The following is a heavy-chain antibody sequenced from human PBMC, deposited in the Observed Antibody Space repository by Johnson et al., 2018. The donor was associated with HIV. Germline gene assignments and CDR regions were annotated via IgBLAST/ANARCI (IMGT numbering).Heavy chain of an antibody. Sequence: VQLVESGGGVVQPGRSLRLSCAASGFTISSNYMSWVRQAPGKGLEWVSVIYSGGSTYYADSVKGRFTISRDNSKNTLYLQMNSLRAEDTALYYCARDWNPLAVAGAQYAFDIWGQGTMVTVSS. CDR3: ARDWNPLAVAGAQYAFDI. CDR1: GFTISSNY. D-gene: IGHD6-19*01. CDR2: IYSGGST. V-gene: IGHV3-66*01. J-gene: IGHJ3*02.